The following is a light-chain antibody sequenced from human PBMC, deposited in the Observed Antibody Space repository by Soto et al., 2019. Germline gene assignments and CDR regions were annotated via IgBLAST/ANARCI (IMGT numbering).Light chain of an antibody. CDR3: SSYTSSSSRV. CDR1: STDFENYNL. J-gene: IGLJ1*01. Sequence: QSVLTQPASVSGSPGQSITISCTRSSTDFENYNLVSWYQHCPDKAPKLIIYEGTKRPSEISDRFSGSRSGNTASLTISGLQADDEADYYCSSYTSSSSRVFGAGTKLTVL. CDR2: EGT. V-gene: IGLV2-14*02.